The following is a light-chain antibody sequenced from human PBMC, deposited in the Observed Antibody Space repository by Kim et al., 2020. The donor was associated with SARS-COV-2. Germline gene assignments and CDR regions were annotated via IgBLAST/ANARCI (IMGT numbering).Light chain of an antibody. CDR1: QSVDTY. CDR2: DAY. V-gene: IGKV3-11*01. CDR3: QQRNSLPPRIT. J-gene: IGKJ5*01. Sequence: EIVLTQSPATLSLSLGERATLSCRASQSVDTYLAWYQQKPGQAPRLLIYDAYNRATGIPARFSGSGSGTDLTLTISSLQPEDFALYFCQQRNSLPPRITFGQGTRLEIK.